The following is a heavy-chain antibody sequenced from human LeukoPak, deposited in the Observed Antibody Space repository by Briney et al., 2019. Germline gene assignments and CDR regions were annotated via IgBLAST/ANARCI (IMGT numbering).Heavy chain of an antibody. Sequence: SETLSLTCAVYGGSFSGYYWSWIRQPPGKGLEWIGSIYHSGSTYYNPSLKSRVTISVDTSKNQFSLKLSSVTAADTAVYYCARANYSSYYYYYMDVWGKGTTVTVSS. D-gene: IGHD4/OR15-4a*01. CDR3: ARANYSSYYYYYMDV. V-gene: IGHV4-34*01. CDR1: GGSFSGYY. J-gene: IGHJ6*03. CDR2: IYHSGST.